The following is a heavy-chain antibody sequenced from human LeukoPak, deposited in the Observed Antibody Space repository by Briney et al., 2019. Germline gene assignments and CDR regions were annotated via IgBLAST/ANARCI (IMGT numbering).Heavy chain of an antibody. CDR3: ARTRGYSGRFGNDAFDI. J-gene: IGHJ3*02. V-gene: IGHV4-61*02. CDR1: GGSISSGSYY. CDR2: IYTSGST. D-gene: IGHD1-26*01. Sequence: SETLSLTCTVSGGSISSGSYYWSWIRQPAGKGLEWIGRIYTSGSTNYNPSLKSRVTISVDTSKNQFSLKLSSVTAADTAVYYCARTRGYSGRFGNDAFDIWGQGTMVTVS.